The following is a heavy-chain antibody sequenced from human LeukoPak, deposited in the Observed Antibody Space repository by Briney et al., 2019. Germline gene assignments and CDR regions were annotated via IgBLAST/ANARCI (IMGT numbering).Heavy chain of an antibody. CDR1: GGSISSGDYY. CDR2: IYYSGSV. CDR3: ARGGSFCAACSWYHNWFAP. D-gene: IGHD6-13*01. V-gene: IGHV4-30-4*01. Sequence: PSETLSLTCSVSGGSISSGDYYWGWIRQSPEKGLEWIGFIYYSGSVFYNPSLKSRLAISVDSSVNQFSLTLTYVNAAVTAVYYCARGGSFCAACSWYHNWFAPWGQGTLVTVSS. J-gene: IGHJ5*02.